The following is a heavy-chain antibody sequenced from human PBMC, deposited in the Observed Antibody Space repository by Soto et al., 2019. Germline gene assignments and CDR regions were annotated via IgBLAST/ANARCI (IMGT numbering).Heavy chain of an antibody. Sequence: GGSLRLSCAASGFTSSNYGMHWVRQAPGKGLEWVAVIWYDASNKYYADSVKGRFTISRDNSKNTVYLQMNSLRAEDTAVYYCARDRFCGADCYHQFDYWGQGIQVTVSS. CDR2: IWYDASNK. CDR3: ARDRFCGADCYHQFDY. J-gene: IGHJ4*02. CDR1: GFTSSNYG. D-gene: IGHD2-21*02. V-gene: IGHV3-33*01.